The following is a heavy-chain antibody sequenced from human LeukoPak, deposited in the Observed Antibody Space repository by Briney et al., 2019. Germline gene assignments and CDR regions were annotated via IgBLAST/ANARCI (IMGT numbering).Heavy chain of an antibody. J-gene: IGHJ4*02. V-gene: IGHV3-53*01. D-gene: IGHD5-18*01. CDR3: TTAAGYNYGQY. Sequence: GGSLRLSCAASGLSVSSNYMNWVRQAPGKGLEWVSALYIGGNTYYADSVRGRFTISRDNSKNTLYLQMNSLRAEDTAIYYCTTAAGYNYGQYWGQGTLVTVSS. CDR2: LYIGGNT. CDR1: GLSVSSNY.